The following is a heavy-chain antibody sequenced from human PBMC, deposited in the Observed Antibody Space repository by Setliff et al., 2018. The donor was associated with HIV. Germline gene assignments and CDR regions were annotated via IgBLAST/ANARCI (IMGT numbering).Heavy chain of an antibody. J-gene: IGHJ4*02. CDR3: MRWGLPYAIDY. V-gene: IGHV1-46*02. CDR1: GNRRY. D-gene: IGHD2-21*02. Sequence: ASVKVSCKGSGNRRYIHWVRQAPGQGPEWMGMINPTGDSTRYAQKFHGRVTMTIDASTNLLYMELTSQRVEDTAMYYCMRWGLPYAIDYWGQGMLVTVSS. CDR2: INPTGDST.